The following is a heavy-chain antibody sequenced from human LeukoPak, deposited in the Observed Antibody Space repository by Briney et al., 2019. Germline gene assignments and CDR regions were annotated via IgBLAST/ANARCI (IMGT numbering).Heavy chain of an antibody. D-gene: IGHD5-18*01. V-gene: IGHV3-30*18. CDR2: ISNDGSNK. CDR1: GFTFNTYG. CDR3: AKDRELYSHGYVFDS. Sequence: GRSLRLSCAASGFTFNTYGMHWVRQAPGKGLEWVAVISNDGSNKYYVESVKGRFTISRDNSKNTLYLQMNSLRDEDTAVYYCAKDRELYSHGYVFDSWGQGTLVTVSS. J-gene: IGHJ4*02.